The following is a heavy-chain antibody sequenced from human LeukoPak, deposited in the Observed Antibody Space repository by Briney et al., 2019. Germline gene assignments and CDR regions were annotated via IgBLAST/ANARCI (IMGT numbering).Heavy chain of an antibody. Sequence: GGSLRLSCAASGFTFDDYAIYWVRQAPGKGLEWVAVISYDGSNKYYADSVKGRFTISRDNSKNTLYLQMNSLRAEDTAVYYCAKDGQQWLVVYYFDYWGQGTLVTVSS. CDR3: AKDGQQWLVVYYFDY. D-gene: IGHD6-19*01. CDR1: GFTFDDYA. V-gene: IGHV3-30*18. CDR2: ISYDGSNK. J-gene: IGHJ4*02.